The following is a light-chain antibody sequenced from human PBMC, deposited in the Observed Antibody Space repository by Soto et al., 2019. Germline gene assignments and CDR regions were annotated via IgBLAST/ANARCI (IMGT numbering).Light chain of an antibody. CDR1: QSLTGSY. CDR2: GAS. Sequence: EIVLTQSPGTLSLPPGERATLSCRASQSLTGSYLAWYQQKPGQAPRLLIYGASSRATGIPDRFSGSGSGTDFTLTISRLEPEDFAVYYCQQYDSSPPSYTFGQGTKLEIK. V-gene: IGKV3-20*01. CDR3: QQYDSSPPSYT. J-gene: IGKJ2*01.